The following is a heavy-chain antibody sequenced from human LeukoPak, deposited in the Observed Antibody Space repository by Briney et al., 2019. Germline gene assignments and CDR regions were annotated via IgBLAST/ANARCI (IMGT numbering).Heavy chain of an antibody. CDR2: INSGGTVT. Sequence: PGGSLRLSCAASGFTYSDFWMHWVRQAPGKGLVWVSRINSGGTVTNYADSVKGRLTISRDNAKNTLYLQMNSLRAEDTAVYYCAKDPATRSIAPVGMDVWGKGTTVTVSS. CDR1: GFTYSDFW. CDR3: AKDPATRSIAPVGMDV. V-gene: IGHV3-74*01. J-gene: IGHJ6*03. D-gene: IGHD6-6*01.